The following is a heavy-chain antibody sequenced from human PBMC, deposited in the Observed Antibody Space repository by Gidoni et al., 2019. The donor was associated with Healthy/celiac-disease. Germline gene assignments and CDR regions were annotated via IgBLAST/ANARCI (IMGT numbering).Heavy chain of an antibody. D-gene: IGHD2-2*02. CDR2: IGTAGDT. J-gene: IGHJ4*02. V-gene: IGHV3-13*04. CDR1: GFTFSSYD. Sequence: EVQLVESGGGLVQPGGSLRLSCAASGFTFSSYDMHWVRQATGKGLEWVSAIGTAGDTYYPGSVKGRFTISRENAKNSLYLQMNSLRAGDTAVYYCARGSQAIRDPPGFDYWGQGTLVTVSS. CDR3: ARGSQAIRDPPGFDY.